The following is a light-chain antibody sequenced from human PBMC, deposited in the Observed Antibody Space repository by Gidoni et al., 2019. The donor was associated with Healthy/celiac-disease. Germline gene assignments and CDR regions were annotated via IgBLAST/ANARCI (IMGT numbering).Light chain of an antibody. Sequence: DIQMTKYPSTLSASVGDRVTITCRASQSISSWLAWYQQKPGKAPKLLIYKASSLESGVPSRFSGSGSGTEFTLTISSLQPDDFATYYCQQYNSYSCSFGQGTKLEIK. CDR3: QQYNSYSCS. V-gene: IGKV1-5*03. CDR2: KAS. CDR1: QSISSW. J-gene: IGKJ2*04.